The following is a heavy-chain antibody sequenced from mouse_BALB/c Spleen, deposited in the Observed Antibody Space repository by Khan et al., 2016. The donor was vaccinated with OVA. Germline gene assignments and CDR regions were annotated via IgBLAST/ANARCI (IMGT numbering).Heavy chain of an antibody. V-gene: IGHV9-2-1*01. CDR1: GYTFTDYS. D-gene: IGHD3-3*01. CDR2: INTETGEP. CDR3: ARGDLYWYFDV. J-gene: IGHJ1*01. Sequence: QIQLVPSGPELKKPGETVKISCKASGYTFTDYSMHWVKQAPGKGLKWMGWINTETGEPTYADDFKGRFAFSLETSASTAYLQINNLKNEDTATYFCARGDLYWYFDVWGAGTTVTVSS.